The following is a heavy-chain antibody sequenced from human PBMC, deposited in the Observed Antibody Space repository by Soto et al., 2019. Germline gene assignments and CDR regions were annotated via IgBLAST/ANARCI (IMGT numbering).Heavy chain of an antibody. D-gene: IGHD3-9*01. CDR1: GFTFSSYS. CDR2: ISSSSSYI. CDR3: ARDAYDILTGYYLDY. Sequence: VGSLRLSCAASGFTFSSYSMNWVRQAPGKGLEWVSSISSSSSYIYYADSVKGRFTISRDNAKNSLYLQMNSLRAEDTAVYYCARDAYDILTGYYLDYWGQGTLVTVSS. V-gene: IGHV3-21*01. J-gene: IGHJ4*02.